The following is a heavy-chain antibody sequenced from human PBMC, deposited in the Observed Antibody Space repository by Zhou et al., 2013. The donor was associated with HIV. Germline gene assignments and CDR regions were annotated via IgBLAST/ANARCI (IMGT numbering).Heavy chain of an antibody. CDR2: FDPEDGET. CDR1: GYTFTTYY. D-gene: IGHD2-2*01. V-gene: IGHV1-24*01. Sequence: QVQLVQSGAEMKKPGASVNISCKASGYTFTTYYIHWVRQAPGQGLEWMGGFDPEDGETIYAQKFQGRVTMTEDTSTDTAYMEPSSLRSEDTAVYYCATIVVVPAAIWSYFDYWGQGTLVTVSS. CDR3: ATIVVVPAAIWSYFDY. J-gene: IGHJ4*02.